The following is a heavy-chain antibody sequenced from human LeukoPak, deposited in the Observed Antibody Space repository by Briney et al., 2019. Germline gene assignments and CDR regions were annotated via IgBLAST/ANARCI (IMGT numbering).Heavy chain of an antibody. D-gene: IGHD2-8*02. Sequence: QSGGSLRLSCVVSGFNFDNFAMHWVRQPLGKGLQWVANIKEDGSEIYYADSVKGRFTISRDNAKSSVNLQMNSLGVEDTAVYYCATDRGWFILDYWGQGSLVTVSS. CDR3: ATDRGWFILDY. V-gene: IGHV3-7*01. J-gene: IGHJ4*02. CDR2: IKEDGSEI. CDR1: GFNFDNFA.